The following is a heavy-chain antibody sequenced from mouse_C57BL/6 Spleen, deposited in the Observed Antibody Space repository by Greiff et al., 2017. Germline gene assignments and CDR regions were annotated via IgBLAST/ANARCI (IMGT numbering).Heavy chain of an antibody. CDR3: ARDGCGNLAY. D-gene: IGHD2-1*01. Sequence: QVQLKQSGPELVKPGASVKISCKASGYAFSSSWMNWVKQRPGKGLEWIGRIYPGDGDTNYNGKFKGKATLTADKSSSTAYMQLSSLTSEDSAVCFCARDGCGNLAYWGQGTLVTVSA. CDR1: GYAFSSSW. CDR2: IYPGDGDT. V-gene: IGHV1-82*01. J-gene: IGHJ3*01.